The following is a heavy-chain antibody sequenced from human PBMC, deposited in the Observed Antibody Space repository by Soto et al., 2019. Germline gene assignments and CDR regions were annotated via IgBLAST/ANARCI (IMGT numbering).Heavy chain of an antibody. J-gene: IGHJ1*01. CDR2: ISGSGGST. CDR1: GFTFSSYA. D-gene: IGHD7-27*01. V-gene: IGHV3-23*01. Sequence: GGSLRLSCAASGFTFSSYAMSWVRQAPGKGLEWVSAISGSGGSTYYADSVKGRFTISRDNSKNTLYLQMNSLRAEDTAVYYCAWASLPPEYFQHWGQGTLVTVSS. CDR3: AWASLPPEYFQH.